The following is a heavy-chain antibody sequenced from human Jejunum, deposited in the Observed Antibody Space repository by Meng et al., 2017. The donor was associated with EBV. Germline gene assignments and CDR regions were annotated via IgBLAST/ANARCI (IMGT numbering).Heavy chain of an antibody. CDR1: GDTFTGYD. D-gene: IGHD1-14*01. V-gene: IGHV1-8*01. Sequence: QVLLVQLGAVVKNPGASVKVSFNASGDTFTGYDINWVRHVTGQGLEWMGWINVISGNTGYEQKFQGRITMTRDTSINTAYMELSSLRSDDTAVYYCARVGNPGAEYFQHWGQGTLVTVS. J-gene: IGHJ1*01. CDR3: ARVGNPGAEYFQH. CDR2: INVISGNT.